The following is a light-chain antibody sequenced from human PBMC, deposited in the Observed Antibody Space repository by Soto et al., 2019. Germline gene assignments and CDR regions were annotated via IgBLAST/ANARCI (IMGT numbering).Light chain of an antibody. CDR3: QQCNTWPHT. J-gene: IGKJ4*01. CDR2: DAS. V-gene: IGKV3-11*01. CDR1: QSVSRC. Sequence: EIVLTQSPATLSLSPGESATLSCRASQSVSRCLVWFQHKPGQAPRLVIHDASYRAADIPARFSGSGSETDFTLTIRSLQPEDFAVYYCQQCNTWPHTFGGGTKLEIK.